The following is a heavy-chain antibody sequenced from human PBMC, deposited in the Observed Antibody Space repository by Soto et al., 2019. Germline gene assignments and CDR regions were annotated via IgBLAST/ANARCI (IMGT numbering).Heavy chain of an antibody. CDR3: ARVASKANWNYESYYMDV. CDR1: GFTVSSNY. CDR2: IYSGGST. V-gene: IGHV3-66*01. Sequence: GGSLRLSCAASGFTVSSNYMSWVRQAPGKGLEWVSVIYSGGSTYYADSVKGRFTISRDNSKNTLYLQMNSLRAEDTAVYYCARVASKANWNYESYYMDVWGKGTTVTVSS. D-gene: IGHD1-7*01. J-gene: IGHJ6*03.